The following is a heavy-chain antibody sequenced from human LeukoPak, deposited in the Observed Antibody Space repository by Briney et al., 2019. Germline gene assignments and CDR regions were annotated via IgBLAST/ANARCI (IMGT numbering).Heavy chain of an antibody. V-gene: IGHV4-4*07. Sequence: SETLSLTCTVSGGSISSYYWSWIRQPAGKGLEWIGRIHTSGSTNYNPSLKSRVTMSVDTSKNQFSLKLSSVTAADTAVYYCARGSGYYGSGSYSLMYWGQGTLVTVSS. CDR2: IHTSGST. CDR3: ARGSGYYGSGSYSLMY. D-gene: IGHD3-10*01. J-gene: IGHJ4*02. CDR1: GGSISSYY.